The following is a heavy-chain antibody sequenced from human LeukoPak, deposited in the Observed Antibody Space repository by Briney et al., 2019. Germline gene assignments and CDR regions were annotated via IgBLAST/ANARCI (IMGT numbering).Heavy chain of an antibody. V-gene: IGHV3-53*01. D-gene: IGHD2-15*01. CDR1: GFTVSSYY. Sequence: GGSLRLSCAASGFTVSSYYMNWVRQAPGKELEWVSVIYTGGGRYYADSVRGRFTISRDTSKNMVFLQMNSLRVEDTAVYYCARLPYCSGGSCYSRDNWGQGTLVTVSS. J-gene: IGHJ4*02. CDR3: ARLPYCSGGSCYSRDN. CDR2: IYTGGGR.